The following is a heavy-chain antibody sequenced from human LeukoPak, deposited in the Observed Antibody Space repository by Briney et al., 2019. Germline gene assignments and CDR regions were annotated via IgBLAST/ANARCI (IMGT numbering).Heavy chain of an antibody. CDR1: GYTFTSYD. CDR3: ATPPNDCSSTSCYYGY. V-gene: IGHV1-8*01. CDR2: MNPNSGNT. D-gene: IGHD2-2*01. Sequence: ASVKVSCKASGYTFTSYDINWVRQATGQGLEWMGWMNPNSGNTGYAQRFQGRVTMTRNTSISTAYMELSSLRSEDTAVYYCATPPNDCSSTSCYYGYWGQGTLVTVSS. J-gene: IGHJ4*02.